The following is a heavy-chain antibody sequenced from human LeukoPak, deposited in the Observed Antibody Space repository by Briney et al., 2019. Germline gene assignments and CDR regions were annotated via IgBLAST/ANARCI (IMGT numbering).Heavy chain of an antibody. CDR3: ARVFGSGGGDY. CDR2: ISSSGSTI. D-gene: IGHD3-10*01. CDR1: GFTFSSYE. Sequence: GGSLRLSCAASGFTFSSYEMNWVRQAPGKGLEWVSYISSSGSTIYYADSVKGRFTISRDNAKKSLYLQMNSLRAEDTAVYYCARVFGSGGGDYWGQGTLVTVSS. V-gene: IGHV3-48*03. J-gene: IGHJ4*02.